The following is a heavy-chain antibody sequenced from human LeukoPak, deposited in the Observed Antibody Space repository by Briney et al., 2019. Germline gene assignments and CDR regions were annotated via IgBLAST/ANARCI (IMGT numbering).Heavy chain of an antibody. V-gene: IGHV3-30*04. J-gene: IGHJ6*02. D-gene: IGHD6-19*01. Sequence: GGFLRLSCAASGFTFSSYAMHWVRQAPGKGLEWVAVISYDGSNKYYADSVKGRFTISRDNSKNTLYLQMNSLRAEDTAVYYCARDNDSSGWYRYYYYGMDVWGQGTTVTVSS. CDR2: ISYDGSNK. CDR1: GFTFSSYA. CDR3: ARDNDSSGWYRYYYYGMDV.